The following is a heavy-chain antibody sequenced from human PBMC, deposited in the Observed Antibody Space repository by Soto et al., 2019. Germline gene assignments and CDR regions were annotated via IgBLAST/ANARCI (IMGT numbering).Heavy chain of an antibody. CDR2: ISGSGGST. V-gene: IGHV3-23*01. Sequence: EVQLLESGGGLVQPGGSLRLSCAASGFTFSSYAMSWVRQAPGKGLEWVSAISGSGGSTYYADSVKGRFTISRDNSKNTLYLQMNSLRAEDTAVYYCAKGSGTLRFGHDAFDIWGQGTMVTVSS. J-gene: IGHJ3*02. D-gene: IGHD3-10*01. CDR3: AKGSGTLRFGHDAFDI. CDR1: GFTFSSYA.